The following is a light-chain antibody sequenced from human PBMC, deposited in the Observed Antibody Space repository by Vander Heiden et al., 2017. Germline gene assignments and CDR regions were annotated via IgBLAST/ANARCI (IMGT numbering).Light chain of an antibody. V-gene: IGKV1-39*01. J-gene: IGKJ3*01. Sequence: DIQMSPSPSSLSASVGDRVTITCRASQRISTNLDWYQQKAGKAPNLLISAASTLQSGVPSRFSGSNSATEFTLTISDLQPDDCATFYCQQSYTRARTFGPGTKVEIK. CDR3: QQSYTRART. CDR2: AAS. CDR1: QRISTN.